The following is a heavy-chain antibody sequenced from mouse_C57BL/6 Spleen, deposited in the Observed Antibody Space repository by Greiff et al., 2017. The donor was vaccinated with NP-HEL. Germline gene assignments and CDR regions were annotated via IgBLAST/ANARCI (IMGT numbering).Heavy chain of an antibody. D-gene: IGHD3-3*01. CDR3: ARSWAREYAMDY. CDR1: GFTFTDYY. V-gene: IGHV7-3*01. J-gene: IGHJ4*01. CDR2: IRNKANGYTT. Sequence: EVQGVESGGGLVQPGGSLSLSCAASGFTFTDYYMSWVRQPPGKALEWLGFIRNKANGYTTEYSASVKGRFTISRDNSQSILYLQMNALRAEDSATYYCARSWAREYAMDYWGQGTSVTVSS.